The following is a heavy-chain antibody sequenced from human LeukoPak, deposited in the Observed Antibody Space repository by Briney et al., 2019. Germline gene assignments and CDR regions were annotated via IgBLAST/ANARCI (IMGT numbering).Heavy chain of an antibody. CDR1: DDSISDYY. CDR3: TGGAGWLIDY. J-gene: IGHJ4*02. CDR2: FHNSGTS. Sequence: SETLSLTCTVSDDSISDYYRGWIRQPPGKGLEWIGYFHNSGTSTYNPSLKSRVTISADTSKNQFSLKLNSLTTADTAVYYCTGGAGWLIDYWGQGILVTGPS. D-gene: IGHD3-16*01. V-gene: IGHV4-59*01.